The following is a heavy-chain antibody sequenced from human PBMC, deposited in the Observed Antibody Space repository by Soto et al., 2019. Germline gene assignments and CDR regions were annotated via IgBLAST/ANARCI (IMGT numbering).Heavy chain of an antibody. CDR2: IYYSGTT. D-gene: IGHD1-26*01. J-gene: IGHJ4*02. V-gene: IGHV4-61*01. CDR1: GGSVSSGSYY. CDR3: ERVSSGRLVDY. Sequence: SETLSLTCTVSGGSVSSGSYYWSWIRQPPGKDLEWIGYIYYSGTTNYNPSLKSRVTISVDTSKNQFSLKLSSVTAADAAVYHCERVSSGRLVDYWGQGKLVTVSS.